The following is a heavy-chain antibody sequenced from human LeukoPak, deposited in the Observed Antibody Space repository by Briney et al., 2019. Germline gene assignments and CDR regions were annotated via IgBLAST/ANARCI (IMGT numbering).Heavy chain of an antibody. Sequence: SETLSLTCTVSGGSISSYYWGWIRQPPGKGLEWIGSIYYSGSTYYNPSLKSRVTISVDTSKNQFSLKLSSVTAADTAVYYCARHDYSISYNWFDPWGQGTLVTVSS. CDR3: ARHDYSISYNWFDP. CDR1: GGSISSYY. D-gene: IGHD4-11*01. J-gene: IGHJ5*02. V-gene: IGHV4-39*01. CDR2: IYYSGST.